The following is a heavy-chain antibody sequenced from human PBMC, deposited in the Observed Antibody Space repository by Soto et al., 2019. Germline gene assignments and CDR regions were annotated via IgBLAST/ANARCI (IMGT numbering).Heavy chain of an antibody. CDR3: ARGHRFSDWFDP. CDR1: GGSMSSYY. J-gene: IGHJ5*02. Sequence: QVHLQQSGPGLVNPSETLSLTCTVSGGSMSSYYWSWIRQPAGKGLEWIGRVYSSGGTHYNPSLKSRVTTSLDTSKNQFSLRLLSVTDADTAVYYCARGHRFSDWFDPWGQGTLVTVAS. V-gene: IGHV4-4*07. D-gene: IGHD3-3*01. CDR2: VYSSGGT.